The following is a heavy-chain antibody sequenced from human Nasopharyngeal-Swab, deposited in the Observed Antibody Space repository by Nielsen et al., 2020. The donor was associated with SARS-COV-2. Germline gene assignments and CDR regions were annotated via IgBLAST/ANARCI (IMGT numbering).Heavy chain of an antibody. V-gene: IGHV5-51*01. Sequence: GESLKISCKSSGYSFTSHWIGWVRQMPGKGLEWMGIIYHGDSDTRYSPSFQGQVTISADKSISTAYLQWNSLKASDTAMYYCARLTTVTPDYFDYWGQGTLVTVSS. CDR2: IYHGDSDT. D-gene: IGHD4-17*01. CDR1: GYSFTSHW. J-gene: IGHJ4*02. CDR3: ARLTTVTPDYFDY.